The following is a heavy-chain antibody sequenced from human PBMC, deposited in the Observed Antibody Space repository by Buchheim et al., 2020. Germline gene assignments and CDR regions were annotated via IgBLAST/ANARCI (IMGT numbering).Heavy chain of an antibody. Sequence: QVQLVQSGAEVKKPGASVKVSCKASGYTFTGAYIHWVRQAPGQGLEWMGWISPNSGDTTYAQKFQGRVTMTRDTSISTAYMEVSSLRSDDTAMYYCTKRSSSTSGYQNWGQGTL. J-gene: IGHJ4*02. D-gene: IGHD5-12*01. V-gene: IGHV1-2*02. CDR2: ISPNSGDT. CDR1: GYTFTGAY. CDR3: TKRSSSTSGYQN.